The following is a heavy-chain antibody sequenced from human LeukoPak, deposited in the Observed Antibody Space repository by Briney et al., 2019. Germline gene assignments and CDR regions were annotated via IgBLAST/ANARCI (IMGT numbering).Heavy chain of an antibody. J-gene: IGHJ5*02. Sequence: KPSETLSLTCAVYGGSFSGYYWSWIRQPPGKGLEWIGEINHSGSTNYNPSLKSRVTISVDTSKNQFSLKLSSVTAADTAVYYCARAGPPYYYGSGSYYRGWFDPWGQGTLVTVSS. CDR1: GGSFSGYY. CDR3: ARAGPPYYYGSGSYYRGWFDP. CDR2: INHSGST. V-gene: IGHV4-34*01. D-gene: IGHD3-10*01.